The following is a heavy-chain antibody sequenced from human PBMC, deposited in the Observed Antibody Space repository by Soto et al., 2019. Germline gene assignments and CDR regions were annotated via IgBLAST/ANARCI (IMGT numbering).Heavy chain of an antibody. D-gene: IGHD6-13*01. J-gene: IGHJ1*01. CDR2: ITSHSVYI. V-gene: IGHV3-21*04. Sequence: GGSLRLSCEASGFAFDVHSMNWVRQVPGRGLEWVASITSHSVYIWYADSVRGRFTISRDNAKNSLHLQMNSLSAEDTAFYYCVKDESINWYSGHFRHWGQGTLVTVSS. CDR1: GFAFDVHS. CDR3: VKDESINWYSGHFRH.